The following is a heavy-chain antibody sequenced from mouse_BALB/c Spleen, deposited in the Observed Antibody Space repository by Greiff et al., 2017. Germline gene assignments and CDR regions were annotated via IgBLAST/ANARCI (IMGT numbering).Heavy chain of an antibody. CDR2: IRLKSNNYAT. CDR3: TRGALGSYYFDY. D-gene: IGHD4-1*01. Sequence: EVKLMESGGGLVQPGGSMKLSCVASGFTFSNYWMNWVRQSPEKGLEWVAEIRLKSNNYATHYAESVKGRFTISRDDSKSSVYLQMNNLRAEDTGIYYCTRGALGSYYFDYWGQGTTLTVSS. V-gene: IGHV6-6*02. CDR1: GFTFSNYW. J-gene: IGHJ2*01.